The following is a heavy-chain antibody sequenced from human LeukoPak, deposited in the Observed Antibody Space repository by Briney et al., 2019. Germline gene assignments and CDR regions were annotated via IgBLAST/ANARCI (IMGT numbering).Heavy chain of an antibody. V-gene: IGHV4-61*01. J-gene: IGHJ2*01. Sequence: PSETLSLTCTVSGGSVSSGSYYWSWIRQPPGMGLEWIGYIYYSGSTNYNPSLKSRVTISVDTSKNQFSLKLSSVTAADTAVYYCARDRPSGYSSGWYGSYWYFDLWGRGTLVTVSS. CDR2: IYYSGST. D-gene: IGHD6-19*01. CDR1: GGSVSSGSYY. CDR3: ARDRPSGYSSGWYGSYWYFDL.